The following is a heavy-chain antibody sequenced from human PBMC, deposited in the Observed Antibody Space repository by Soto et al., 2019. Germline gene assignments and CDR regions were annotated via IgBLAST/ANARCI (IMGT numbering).Heavy chain of an antibody. CDR1: GFAFDDYA. V-gene: IGHV3-9*01. CDR3: AKSGGSYYGAPYYFDY. J-gene: IGHJ4*02. D-gene: IGHD1-26*01. CDR2: ISWNSGSI. Sequence: GGSLRLSCAASGFAFDDYAMHWVRQAPGKGLEWVSGISWNSGSIGYADSVKGRFTISRDNAKNSLYLQMNSLRAEDTALYYCAKSGGSYYGAPYYFDYWGQGTLVTVSS.